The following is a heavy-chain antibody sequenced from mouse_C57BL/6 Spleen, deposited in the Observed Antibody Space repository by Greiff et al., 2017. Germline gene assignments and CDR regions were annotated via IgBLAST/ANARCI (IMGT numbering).Heavy chain of an antibody. J-gene: IGHJ3*01. Sequence: QVQLQQSGAELARPGASVKLSCKASGYTFTSYGISWVKQRTGQGLEWIGEIYPRGGNTSYNAKFKGKATLTADKSSSTAYMEFGSLTSEDSAVYCCARTLGGLAYWGQGTLVTVSA. V-gene: IGHV1-81*01. D-gene: IGHD4-1*01. CDR3: ARTLGGLAY. CDR2: IYPRGGNT. CDR1: GYTFTSYG.